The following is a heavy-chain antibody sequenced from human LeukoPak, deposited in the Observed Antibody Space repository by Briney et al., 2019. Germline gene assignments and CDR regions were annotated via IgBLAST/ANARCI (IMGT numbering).Heavy chain of an antibody. J-gene: IGHJ3*02. Sequence: PGGSLRLSCTTSKFNFNNYAMTWVRQAPGKGLEWVSSITVSGGSTQYAPSVQGRSTISRDNSKTTLYLQMNSLRAEDTAVYYCAKDPNGDYIGAFDIWGQGTLVTVSS. CDR1: KFNFNNYA. CDR3: AKDPNGDYIGAFDI. CDR2: ITVSGGST. V-gene: IGHV3-23*01. D-gene: IGHD4-17*01.